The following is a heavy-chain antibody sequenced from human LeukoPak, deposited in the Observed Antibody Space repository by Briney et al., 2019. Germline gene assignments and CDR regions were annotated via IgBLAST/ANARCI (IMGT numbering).Heavy chain of an antibody. V-gene: IGHV3-23*01. CDR1: GFTFDSYA. J-gene: IGHJ4*02. CDR2: ISGGGGST. Sequence: GGSLRLSCAASGFTFDSYAMSWVRQAPGKGLEWVSTISGGGGSTYYADSVKGRFAISRDNSETTVYLQMNSLRAEDTAVYYCAKNYGSYPPYDYWGQGILVTVSS. D-gene: IGHD1-26*01. CDR3: AKNYGSYPPYDY.